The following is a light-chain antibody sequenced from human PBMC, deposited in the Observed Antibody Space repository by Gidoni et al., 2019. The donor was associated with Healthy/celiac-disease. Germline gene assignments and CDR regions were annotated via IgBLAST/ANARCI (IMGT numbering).Light chain of an antibody. Sequence: DIQMTQSPSSLPASVGDRVTITCRASQSISSYLNWYQQKPGKAPKLLIYAASSLQSGVPSRFSGSGSGTDFTLTISSLQPEDFATYYCQQSYSTPPNTFGGGTKVEIK. CDR2: AAS. CDR1: QSISSY. J-gene: IGKJ4*01. CDR3: QQSYSTPPNT. V-gene: IGKV1-39*01.